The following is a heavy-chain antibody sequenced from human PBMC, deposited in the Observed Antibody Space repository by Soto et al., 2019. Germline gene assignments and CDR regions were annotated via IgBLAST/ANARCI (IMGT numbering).Heavy chain of an antibody. V-gene: IGHV3-74*01. CDR1: GFTFTNYW. CDR2: IDGVGAGT. Sequence: EVQLVQSGGGSVQPGGSLRLSCAASGFTFTNYWMHWVRQVPGKGLVWVSGIDGVGAGTSYSDSVRGRFTISRDNAENMLYLQMNSLRAEDTAVYYCTTVFAYWGQGTLVTVSS. CDR3: TTVFAY. J-gene: IGHJ4*02.